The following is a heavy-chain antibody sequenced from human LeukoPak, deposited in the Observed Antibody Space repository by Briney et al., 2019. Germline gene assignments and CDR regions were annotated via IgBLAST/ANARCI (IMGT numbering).Heavy chain of an antibody. CDR2: IYYSGST. CDR1: GGSISSSGYY. CDR3: ARHEYSGSYYGLSWFDS. J-gene: IGHJ5*01. D-gene: IGHD1-26*01. V-gene: IGHV4-39*01. Sequence: SETLSLTCTVSGGSISSSGYYWGWIRQPPGKGLEWITSIYYSGSTYYNPSLKSRVTISVDTSKNQLSLKLSSLTAADTAVYYYARHEYSGSYYGLSWFDSWGQGTLVTVSS.